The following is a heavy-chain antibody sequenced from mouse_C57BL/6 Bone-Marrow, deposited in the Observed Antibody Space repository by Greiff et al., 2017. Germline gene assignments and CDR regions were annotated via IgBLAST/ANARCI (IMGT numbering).Heavy chain of an antibody. Sequence: EVMLVESGGGLVQPGGSLKLSCAASGFTFSDYGMAWVRQAPRKGPVWVAFISNLAYSIYYADTVTGRFTISRENAKNTRYLEMSSLRSEDTAMYYCARWLLRAMDYWGQGTSVTVSA. V-gene: IGHV5-15*04. J-gene: IGHJ4*01. CDR3: ARWLLRAMDY. CDR1: GFTFSDYG. D-gene: IGHD2-3*01. CDR2: ISNLAYSI.